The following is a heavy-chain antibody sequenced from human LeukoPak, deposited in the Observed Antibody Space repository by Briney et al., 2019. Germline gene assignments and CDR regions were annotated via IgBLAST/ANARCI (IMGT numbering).Heavy chain of an antibody. D-gene: IGHD3-10*01. CDR1: GYSFTSYW. CDR2: IYPGDSDT. Sequence: KGGESLKISCKGSGYSFTSYWIGWVRQMPGKGLEWMGIIYPGDSDTRYSPSFQGQVTISADKSISTAYLQWSSLKASDTAMYYCAREWYGSGSYGYWFDPWGQGTLVTVSS. J-gene: IGHJ5*02. CDR3: AREWYGSGSYGYWFDP. V-gene: IGHV5-51*01.